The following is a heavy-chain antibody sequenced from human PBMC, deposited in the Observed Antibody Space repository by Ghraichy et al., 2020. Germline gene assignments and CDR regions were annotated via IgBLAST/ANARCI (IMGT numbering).Heavy chain of an antibody. Sequence: SETLSLTCTVSGGSISTYYWSWIRQPPGKGLEWIGYIYYSGTTNYNPSLKSRVTISVDTSKNQFSPKLSSVTATDTAVYYCARRDTSTDFDYWGQGTLVTVSS. CDR2: IYYSGTT. J-gene: IGHJ4*02. CDR3: ARRDTSTDFDY. D-gene: IGHD2-2*01. V-gene: IGHV4-59*08. CDR1: GGSISTYY.